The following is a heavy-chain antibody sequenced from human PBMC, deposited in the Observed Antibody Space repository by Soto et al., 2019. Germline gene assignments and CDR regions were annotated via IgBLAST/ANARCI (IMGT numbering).Heavy chain of an antibody. V-gene: IGHV3-30-3*01. D-gene: IGHD3-10*01. CDR2: VTSDGSNK. Sequence: GGSLRLSCSASGFTFSTYALHWVRQAPGKGLEWVATVTSDGSNKYHADSVEGRFTISRDDSKNTLYLQLNSLRAEDTAVYYCGRINLKTSVDNFDFCGPWTIVTLS. CDR1: GFTFSTYA. J-gene: IGHJ3*01. CDR3: GRINLKTSVDNFDF.